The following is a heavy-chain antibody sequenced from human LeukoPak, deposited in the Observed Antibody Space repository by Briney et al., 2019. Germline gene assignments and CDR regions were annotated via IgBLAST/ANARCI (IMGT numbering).Heavy chain of an antibody. CDR2: INGVGTTI. J-gene: IGHJ4*02. CDR1: GFTFSSYW. D-gene: IGHD6-13*01. V-gene: IGHV3-74*01. CDR3: AKEAAGADFDY. Sequence: GGSLRLSCAASGFTFSSYWMHWVSQAPGKGLVWVSRINGVGTTISYADSVKGRFTVSRDNAKNTLYLQMNSLRAEDTAVYYCAKEAAGADFDYWGQGTLVTVSP.